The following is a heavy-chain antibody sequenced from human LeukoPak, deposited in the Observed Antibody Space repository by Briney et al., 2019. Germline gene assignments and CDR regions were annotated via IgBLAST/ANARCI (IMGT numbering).Heavy chain of an antibody. Sequence: ASVKVSCKASGYTFTSYDINWVRQATGQGLEWTGWMNPNSGNTGYAQKFQGRVTITRNTSISTAYMELSSLRSEDTAVYYCARVFRPTIFGVVITLGFDYWGQGTLVTVSS. J-gene: IGHJ4*02. CDR1: GYTFTSYD. V-gene: IGHV1-8*03. CDR3: ARVFRPTIFGVVITLGFDY. CDR2: MNPNSGNT. D-gene: IGHD3-3*01.